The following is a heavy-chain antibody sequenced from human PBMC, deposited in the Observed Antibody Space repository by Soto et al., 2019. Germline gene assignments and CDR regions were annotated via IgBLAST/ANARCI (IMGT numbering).Heavy chain of an antibody. CDR3: ARDYSGWRSSTRALSWFDP. Sequence: SETLSLTCTVSGGSVSSGSYYWSWIRQPPGKGLEWIGYIYYSGSTNYNPSLKSRVTISVDTSKNQFSLKLSSVTAADTAVYYCARDYSGWRSSTRALSWFDPWGQGTLVTVSS. CDR2: IYYSGST. CDR1: GGSVSSGSYY. J-gene: IGHJ5*02. V-gene: IGHV4-61*01. D-gene: IGHD2-2*01.